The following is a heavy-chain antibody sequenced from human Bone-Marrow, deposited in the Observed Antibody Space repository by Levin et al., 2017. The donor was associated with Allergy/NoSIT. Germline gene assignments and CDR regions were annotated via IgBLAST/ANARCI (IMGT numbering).Heavy chain of an antibody. J-gene: IGHJ6*02. CDR3: AIGVYGDYPPGHYYYYYGMDV. CDR1: GGSISSYY. Sequence: SETLSLTCTVSGGSISSYYWSWIRQPPGKGLEWIGYIYYSGSTNYNPSLKSRVTISVDTSKNQFSLKLSSVTAADTAVYYCAIGVYGDYPPGHYYYYYGMDVWGQGTTVTVSS. CDR2: IYYSGST. V-gene: IGHV4-59*08. D-gene: IGHD4-17*01.